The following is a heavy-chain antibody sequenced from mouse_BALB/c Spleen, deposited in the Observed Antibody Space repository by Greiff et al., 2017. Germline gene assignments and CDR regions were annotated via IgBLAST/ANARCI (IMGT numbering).Heavy chain of an antibody. J-gene: IGHJ4*01. CDR1: GFTFSDYY. CDR3: ASYDYDAMDY. V-gene: IGHV5-4*02. CDR2: ISDGGSYT. Sequence: EVKLMESGGGLVKPGGSLKLSCAASGFTFSDYYMYWVRQTPEKRLEWVATISDGGSYTYYPDSVKGRFTISRDNAKNNLYLQMSSLKSEDTAMYYCASYDYDAMDYWGQGTSVTVSS.